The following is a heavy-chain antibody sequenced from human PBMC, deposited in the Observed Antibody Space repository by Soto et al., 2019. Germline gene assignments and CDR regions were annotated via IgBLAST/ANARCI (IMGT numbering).Heavy chain of an antibody. CDR3: ARVKTSGYHNWFDP. J-gene: IGHJ5*02. CDR2: ISAYNGNT. CDR1: GYTFTSYG. D-gene: IGHD3-22*01. V-gene: IGHV1-18*01. Sequence: ASVKVSCKASGYTFTSYGISWVRQALGQGLEWMGWISAYNGNTNYAQKLQGRVTMTTDTSTSTAYMELRSLRSDDTAVYYCARVKTSGYHNWFDPWGQGTLVTVSS.